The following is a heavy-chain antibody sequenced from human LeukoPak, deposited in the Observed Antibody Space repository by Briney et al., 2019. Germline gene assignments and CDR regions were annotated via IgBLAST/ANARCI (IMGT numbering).Heavy chain of an antibody. D-gene: IGHD6-6*01. Sequence: GGSLRLSCAASGFTFSSYSRNWFRQAPGKGLEWVSSISSSSSYIYYADSVKGRFTISRDNAKNSLYLQMNSLRAEDTAVYYCARVTYSSSSNYFDYWGEGTLVTVSS. CDR2: ISSSSSYI. CDR3: ARVTYSSSSNYFDY. V-gene: IGHV3-21*01. J-gene: IGHJ4*02. CDR1: GFTFSSYS.